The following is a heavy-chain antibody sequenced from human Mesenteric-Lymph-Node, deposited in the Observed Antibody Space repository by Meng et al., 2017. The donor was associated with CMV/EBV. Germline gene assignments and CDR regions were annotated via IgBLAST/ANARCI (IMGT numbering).Heavy chain of an antibody. Sequence: ASVKVSCKASGYTFTDYYVHWVRQAPGHGLEWMGWINPNSGGTNYAQKFQGRVTMTRDTSISTAYMELSRLRSDDTAVYYCARARQDFGVVSYYYYGMDVWGQGTTVTVSS. J-gene: IGHJ6*02. CDR2: INPNSGGT. V-gene: IGHV1-2*02. CDR3: ARARQDFGVVSYYYYGMDV. CDR1: GYTFTDYY. D-gene: IGHD3-3*01.